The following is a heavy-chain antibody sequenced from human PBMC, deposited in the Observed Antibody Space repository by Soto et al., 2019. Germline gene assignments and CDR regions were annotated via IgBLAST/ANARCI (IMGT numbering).Heavy chain of an antibody. J-gene: IGHJ4*02. CDR2: ISADTDTT. V-gene: IGHV3-23*01. D-gene: IGHD6-19*01. Sequence: GGSLRLSCSASGFNFKNYAMSWVRQAPGKGLEWVSAISADTDTTYYAYSVKGRFTISRDNTENTLYLYMNNLRADDTAVYYCAKDQGIAVIVWGQGTLVTVSS. CDR3: AKDQGIAVIV. CDR1: GFNFKNYA.